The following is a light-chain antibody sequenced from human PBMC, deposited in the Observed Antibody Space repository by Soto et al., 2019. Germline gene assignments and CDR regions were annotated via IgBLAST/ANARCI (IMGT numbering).Light chain of an antibody. CDR2: DVS. Sequence: AHSPATLSFALVERAALSCRASQGLSSTLAWYQQKPGQAPKLLMFDVSSRATGIPARFSGSGSGTEFTLTISSLQSEDFAVYYCPQYDKSPRTFGQGTKVDIK. CDR3: PQYDKSPRT. V-gene: IGKV3-15*01. CDR1: QGLSST. J-gene: IGKJ1*01.